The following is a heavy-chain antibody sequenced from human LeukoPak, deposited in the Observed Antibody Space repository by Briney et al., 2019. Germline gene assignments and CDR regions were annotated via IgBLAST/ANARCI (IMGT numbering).Heavy chain of an antibody. J-gene: IGHJ4*02. CDR2: TSNKAKSYTT. D-gene: IGHD1-20*01. CDR1: GFTFSDHY. CDR3: ARVTGAYYFDY. V-gene: IGHV3-72*01. Sequence: GGSLRLSCAASGFTFSDHYMDWARQAPGKGLEWVGRTSNKAKSYTTEYAASVKDRFTISRDDSKNSLYLQMNSLKTEDTAVYYCARVTGAYYFDYWGQGTLVTVSS.